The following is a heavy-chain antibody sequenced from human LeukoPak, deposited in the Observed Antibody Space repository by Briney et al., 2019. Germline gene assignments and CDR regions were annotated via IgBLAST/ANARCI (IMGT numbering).Heavy chain of an antibody. CDR1: GGSISSYY. CDR3: ARLVISSSWYFDY. D-gene: IGHD6-13*01. V-gene: IGHV4-59*08. CDR2: IYYSGST. J-gene: IGHJ4*02. Sequence: SETLSLTCTVSGGSISSYYWSWIRQPLGKGLEWIGYIYYSGSTNYNPSLKSRVTISVDTSKNQFSLKLSSVTAADTAVYYCARLVISSSWYFDYWGQGTLVTVSS.